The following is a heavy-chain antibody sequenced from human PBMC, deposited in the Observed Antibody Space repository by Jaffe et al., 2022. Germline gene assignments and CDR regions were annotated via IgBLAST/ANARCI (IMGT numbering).Heavy chain of an antibody. D-gene: IGHD6-6*01. CDR1: GFTFSSYS. CDR2: ISSSSSYI. Sequence: EVQLVESGGGLVKPGGSLRLSCAASGFTFSSYSMNWVRQAPGKGLEWVSSISSSSSYIYYADSVKGRFTISRDNAKNSLYLQMNSLRAEDTAVYYCARDCWEPGYEYSSSDFCYWGQGTLVTVSS. CDR3: ARDCWEPGYEYSSSDFCY. J-gene: IGHJ4*02. V-gene: IGHV3-21*01.